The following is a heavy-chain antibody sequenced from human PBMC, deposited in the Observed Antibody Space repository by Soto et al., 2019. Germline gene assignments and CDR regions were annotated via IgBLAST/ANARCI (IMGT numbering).Heavy chain of an antibody. CDR1: GYTFTNYG. CDR2: TSAYNGNT. Sequence: QVHLVQSGAEVKKPGASVKVSCKASGYTFTNYGISWVRQAPGQGLEWMGWTSAYNGNTNYAQNFQGRVTMTTDTSKSTAIMDLRRLRADDPAVYYCACSMKTHYNIWSGHYYGTDVWGQGTTVTVSS. V-gene: IGHV1-18*01. CDR3: ACSMKTHYNIWSGHYYGTDV. J-gene: IGHJ6*02. D-gene: IGHD3-3*01.